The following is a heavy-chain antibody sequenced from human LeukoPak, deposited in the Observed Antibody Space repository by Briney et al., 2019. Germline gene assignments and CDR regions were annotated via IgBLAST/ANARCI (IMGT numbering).Heavy chain of an antibody. CDR3: AREQDGDYYGMDV. Sequence: GGCLRLSCLASGFTVSSNYMNWVRQAPGKGLEWVSVIYSGGSTYYADSVKGRFTISRDNSKNTLYLQMNSLRAEDTAVYYCAREQDGDYYGMDVWGQGTTVTVSS. V-gene: IGHV3-53*05. D-gene: IGHD4-17*01. CDR2: IYSGGST. J-gene: IGHJ6*02. CDR1: GFTVSSNY.